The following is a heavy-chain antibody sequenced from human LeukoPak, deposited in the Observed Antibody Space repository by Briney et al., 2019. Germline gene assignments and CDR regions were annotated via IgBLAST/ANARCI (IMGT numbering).Heavy chain of an antibody. D-gene: IGHD6-19*01. CDR3: ARVIAVAGIAIDY. CDR2: ISSSSSYI. V-gene: IGHV3-21*01. J-gene: IGHJ4*02. CDR1: GFTFSSYS. Sequence: GGSLTLSCAASGFTFSSYSMSWLRQAPGKGLEWVSSISSSSSYIYYADSVKGRFTISRDNAKNSLYLQMNSLRAEDTAVYYCARVIAVAGIAIDYWGQGTLVTVSS.